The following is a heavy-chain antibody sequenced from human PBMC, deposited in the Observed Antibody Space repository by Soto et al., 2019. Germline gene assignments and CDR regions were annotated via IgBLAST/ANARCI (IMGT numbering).Heavy chain of an antibody. D-gene: IGHD1-26*01. V-gene: IGHV3-72*01. Sequence: EVQLVESGGGLVQPGGSLRLSCAASGFTFSDHYMDWVRQSPGKGLEWVGRIRNRANSHTTVYAASVKGRFTISRDDSKNSVFLEMNSLKTEDTAVYYCATLERIVGGTWDYWGQGTLDTVSS. CDR2: IRNRANSHTT. J-gene: IGHJ4*02. CDR3: ATLERIVGGTWDY. CDR1: GFTFSDHY.